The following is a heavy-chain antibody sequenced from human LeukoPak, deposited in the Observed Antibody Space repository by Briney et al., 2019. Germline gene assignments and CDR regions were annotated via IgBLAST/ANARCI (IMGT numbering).Heavy chain of an antibody. V-gene: IGHV1-3*01. CDR2: INAGNGNT. Sequence: ASVKVSCKASGYTFTSYAMHWVRQAPGQRLEWMGWINAGNGNTKYSQKFQSGVTITRDTSASTAYMELSSLRSEDTAVYYCARSKGVGYQLRWLDPWGQGTLVTVSS. J-gene: IGHJ5*02. CDR1: GYTFTSYA. D-gene: IGHD2-2*01. CDR3: ARSKGVGYQLRWLDP.